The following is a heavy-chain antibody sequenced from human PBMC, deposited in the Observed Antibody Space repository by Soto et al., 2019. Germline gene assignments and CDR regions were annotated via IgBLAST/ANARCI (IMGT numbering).Heavy chain of an antibody. D-gene: IGHD3-22*01. V-gene: IGHV1-46*01. Sequence: ASVKVSCKASGYTFTSYYMHWVLQAPGQGLEWMGIINPSGGSTSYAQKFQGRVTMTRDTSTSTVYMELSSLRSEDTAVYYCARDVDDDSSGYYFDYWGQGTLVTVSS. J-gene: IGHJ4*02. CDR1: GYTFTSYY. CDR2: INPSGGST. CDR3: ARDVDDDSSGYYFDY.